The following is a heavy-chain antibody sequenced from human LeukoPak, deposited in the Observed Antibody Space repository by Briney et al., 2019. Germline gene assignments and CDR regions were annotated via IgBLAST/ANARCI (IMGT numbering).Heavy chain of an antibody. CDR3: ARGGVGCSSTSCYEHSPGRRNWFDP. Sequence: PSETLSLTCAVYGGSFSGYYWSWIRQPPGKGLEWIGEINHSGSTNYNPSLKSRVTISVDTSKNQFSLKLSSVTAADTAVYYCARGGVGCSSTSCYEHSPGRRNWFDPWGQGTLVTVSS. CDR1: GGSFSGYY. D-gene: IGHD2-2*01. V-gene: IGHV4-34*01. CDR2: INHSGST. J-gene: IGHJ5*02.